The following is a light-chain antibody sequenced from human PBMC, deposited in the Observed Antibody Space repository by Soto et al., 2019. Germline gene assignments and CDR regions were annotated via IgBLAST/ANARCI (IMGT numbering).Light chain of an antibody. CDR1: SSNIGSKT. J-gene: IGLJ3*02. CDR2: TNN. Sequence: QLVLTQPPSASGTPGQRVTISCSGSSSNIGSKTVIWYQQLPGTAPKLLIYTNNQRPSGVPDRFSGSKSGTSASLAISGLQSEDEADYYCAVWDDSLNGVVFGGGTQLTVL. CDR3: AVWDDSLNGVV. V-gene: IGLV1-44*01.